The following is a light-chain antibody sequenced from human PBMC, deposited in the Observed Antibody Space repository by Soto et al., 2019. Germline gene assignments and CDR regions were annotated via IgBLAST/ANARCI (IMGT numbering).Light chain of an antibody. J-gene: IGKJ5*01. CDR1: QTISRW. V-gene: IGKV1-5*01. CDR2: DAS. CDR3: HSRA. Sequence: DIQLTQTPSTLSASVGDEVTITCRASQTISRWLAWYQQNPGRAPKLLIYDASTLESGVPSRVSGSGSETEFTLTISRLPPDDFATYFCHSRAFGQGTRLEIK.